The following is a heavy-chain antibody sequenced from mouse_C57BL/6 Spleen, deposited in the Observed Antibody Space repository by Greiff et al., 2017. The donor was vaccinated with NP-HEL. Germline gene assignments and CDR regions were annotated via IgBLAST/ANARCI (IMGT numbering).Heavy chain of an antibody. CDR1: GYSITSGYY. J-gene: IGHJ1*03. Sequence: EVQLQESGPGLVKPSQSLSLTCSVTGYSITSGYYWNWIRQFPGNKLEWMGYISYDGSNNYNPSLKNRISITRDTSKNQFFLKLNSVTTEDTATYYCARAPIYYGNYGYFDVWGTGTTVTVSS. V-gene: IGHV3-6*01. D-gene: IGHD2-1*01. CDR3: ARAPIYYGNYGYFDV. CDR2: ISYDGSN.